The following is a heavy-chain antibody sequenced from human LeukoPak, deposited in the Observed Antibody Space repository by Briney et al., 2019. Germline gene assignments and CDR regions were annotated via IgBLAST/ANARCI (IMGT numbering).Heavy chain of an antibody. J-gene: IGHJ4*02. CDR2: IYYSGRT. D-gene: IGHD2-2*01. CDR1: GGSISSYY. Sequence: PSETLSLTCTVSGGSISSYYWIWIRQPPGKGLECVGDIYYSGRTNYNPSLKSRVTTSLDTSKNQISLKLSSVTAADTAVYYCARPQTMGSSSPLGYWGQGTLVTVSS. CDR3: ARPQTMGSSSPLGY. V-gene: IGHV4-59*01.